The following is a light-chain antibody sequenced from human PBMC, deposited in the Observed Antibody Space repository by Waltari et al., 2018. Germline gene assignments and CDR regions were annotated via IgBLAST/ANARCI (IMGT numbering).Light chain of an antibody. CDR3: QTGGHGTWV. CDR1: SGHSSNI. CDR2: VNSDGSH. V-gene: IGLV4-69*01. J-gene: IGLJ3*02. Sequence: QLVLTQSPSASASLGASVKLTCTLSSGHSSNIIAWLQQQPEKGPRYLMKVNSDGSHSKGDDIPDRFSGSSAGAERYLTIASVQSEDEADYYCQTGGHGTWVFGGGT.